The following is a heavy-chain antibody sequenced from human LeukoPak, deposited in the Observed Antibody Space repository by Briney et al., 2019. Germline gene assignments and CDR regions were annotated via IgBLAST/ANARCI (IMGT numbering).Heavy chain of an antibody. CDR1: GGSISSYY. CDR3: AKETVDTAMVVDY. Sequence: SETLSLTCTVSGGSISSYYWSWIRQPPGKGLEWIGYIYYSGSTNYNPSLKSRVTISVDTSKNQFSLKLSSVTAADTAVYYCAKETVDTAMVVDYWGQGTLVTVSS. J-gene: IGHJ4*02. D-gene: IGHD5-18*01. V-gene: IGHV4-59*08. CDR2: IYYSGST.